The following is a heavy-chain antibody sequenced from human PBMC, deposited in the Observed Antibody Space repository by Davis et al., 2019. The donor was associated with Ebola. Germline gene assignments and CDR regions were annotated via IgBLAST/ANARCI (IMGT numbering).Heavy chain of an antibody. CDR2: ISAYNCNT. Sequence: ASVKVSCKASGYTFTTYGISWVRQAPGQGLEWMGWISAYNCNTNYAQQLQGRVTMTTDTSTSTAYMELRSLGSDDTAVYYRERDIGLVTPAWFDPWGKGTLVTVSS. CDR3: ERDIGLVTPAWFDP. D-gene: IGHD4-23*01. CDR1: GYTFTTYG. J-gene: IGHJ5*02. V-gene: IGHV1-18*01.